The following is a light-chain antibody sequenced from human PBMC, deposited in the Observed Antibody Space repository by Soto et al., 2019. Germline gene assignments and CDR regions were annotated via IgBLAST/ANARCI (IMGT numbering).Light chain of an antibody. CDR2: DVS. V-gene: IGLV2-14*01. CDR1: SSDVSYYNY. CDR3: SSYTSTSTLLYV. J-gene: IGLJ1*01. Sequence: QSVLTQPASVSGSPGQSITISCTGTSSDVSYYNYVSWYQQHPGKAPKLMIYDVSNRPSGVSIRFSGSKSGNTASLTISGLQAEDEADYYCSSYTSTSTLLYVFGTGTKLTVL.